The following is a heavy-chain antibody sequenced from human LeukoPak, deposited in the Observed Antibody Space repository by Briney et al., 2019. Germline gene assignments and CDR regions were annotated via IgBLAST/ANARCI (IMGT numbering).Heavy chain of an antibody. Sequence: ASVKVSCKTSGYTFISYGINWVRQAPGQGLEWMGIINPSGGSTSYAQKFQGRVTMTRDMSTSTVYMELSSLRSEDTAVYYCAREASGSYYGFYFDYWGQGTLVTVSS. V-gene: IGHV1-46*01. D-gene: IGHD1-26*01. CDR3: AREASGSYYGFYFDY. J-gene: IGHJ4*02. CDR2: INPSGGST. CDR1: GYTFISYG.